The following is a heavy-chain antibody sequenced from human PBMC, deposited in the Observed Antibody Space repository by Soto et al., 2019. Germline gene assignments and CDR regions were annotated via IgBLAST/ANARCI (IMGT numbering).Heavy chain of an antibody. Sequence: PSETLSLTCAVYGGSFSGYYWSWIRQPPGKGLEWIGEINHSGSTNYNPSLKSRVTISVDTSKNQFSLKLSSVTAADTAVYYCARVSGSSGYYPYYYYYYGMDVWGQGTTVTVS. V-gene: IGHV4-34*01. CDR2: INHSGST. J-gene: IGHJ6*02. CDR3: ARVSGSSGYYPYYYYYYGMDV. CDR1: GGSFSGYY. D-gene: IGHD3-22*01.